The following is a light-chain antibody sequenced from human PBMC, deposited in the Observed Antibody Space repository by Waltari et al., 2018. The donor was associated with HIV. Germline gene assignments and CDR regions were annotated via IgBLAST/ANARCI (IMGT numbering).Light chain of an antibody. CDR2: DNN. Sequence: SVLTQPPSVSAAPGQKVTISCSGSSSNIGTNYVSWSQQLPGAAPRFLIYDNNEGPSGGPDRFAGARAGTSATLGVSGLQPGDEADYYCGTWDTSLDAGVFGGGTKLTVL. J-gene: IGLJ3*02. CDR1: SSNIGTNY. V-gene: IGLV1-51*01. CDR3: GTWDTSLDAGV.